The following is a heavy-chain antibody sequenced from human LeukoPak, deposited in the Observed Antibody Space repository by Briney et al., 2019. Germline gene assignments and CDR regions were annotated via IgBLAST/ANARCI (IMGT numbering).Heavy chain of an antibody. J-gene: IGHJ5*02. CDR1: GYTFTSYG. V-gene: IGHV1-18*01. CDR3: ARAEPEMNYDFWSGYYMANWFDP. CDR2: ISAYNGNT. Sequence: GASVKVSCKASGYTFTSYGISWVRQAPGQGLERMGWISAYNGNTNYAQKLQGRVTMTTDTSTSTAYMELRSLRSDDTAVYYCARAEPEMNYDFWSGYYMANWFDPWAREPWSPSPQ. D-gene: IGHD3-3*01.